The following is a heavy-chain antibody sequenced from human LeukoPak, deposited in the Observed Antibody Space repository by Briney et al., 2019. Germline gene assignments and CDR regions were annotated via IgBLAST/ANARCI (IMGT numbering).Heavy chain of an antibody. CDR1: GLTFSRKW. J-gene: IGHJ4*02. CDR3: GTDRNYQPDY. Sequence: PGGSLRLSCAASGLTFSRKWFHWVRQAPGKGLMWVSYINHDGRSTNYADSVKGRFTISRDNAQNVVYLQMSSLRAEDTAVYYCGTDRNYQPDYWGRGTLVTVSS. D-gene: IGHD1-1*01. V-gene: IGHV3-74*01. CDR2: INHDGRST.